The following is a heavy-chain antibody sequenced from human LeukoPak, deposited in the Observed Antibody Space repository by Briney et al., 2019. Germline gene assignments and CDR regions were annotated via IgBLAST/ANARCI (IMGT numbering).Heavy chain of an antibody. CDR2: IYDSGST. J-gene: IGHJ4*02. V-gene: IGHV4-59*01. Sequence: SETLSLTCTVSDGSISSYYWSWIRQPPGKGLEWIGHIYDSGSTNYNPSLKGRVTISVDTSKNQFSLKLSSVTAADTAVYYCAREFSWSGFFDYWGQGTLVTVSS. D-gene: IGHD3-3*01. CDR1: DGSISSYY. CDR3: AREFSWSGFFDY.